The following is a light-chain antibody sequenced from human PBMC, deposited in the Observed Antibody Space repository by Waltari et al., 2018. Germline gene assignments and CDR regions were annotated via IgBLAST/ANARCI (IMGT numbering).Light chain of an antibody. Sequence: ELVLTQSPATLTLSPGERATLSCRASQNIGTYLAWYQQKPGQAPRLLMYDASHRASGTPVRISGSASGTDFTLAISSLEPEDFAVYYCQHRSARPMYTFGQGTKLEIK. CDR1: QNIGTY. V-gene: IGKV3-11*01. J-gene: IGKJ2*01. CDR2: DAS. CDR3: QHRSARPMYT.